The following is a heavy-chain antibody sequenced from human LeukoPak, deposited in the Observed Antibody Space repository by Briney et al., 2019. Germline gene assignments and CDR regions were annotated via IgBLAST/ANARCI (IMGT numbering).Heavy chain of an antibody. J-gene: IGHJ4*02. D-gene: IGHD3-10*01. CDR1: GFSLSTSGMC. V-gene: IGHV2-70*01. CDR3: ARIPRYYYGSGSYFDY. CDR2: IDWDDDK. Sequence: SCPTLVNPTQTLTLTCTFSGFSLSTSGMCVSWIRQPPGKALEWLALIDWDDDKYYSTSLKTRLTISKDTSKNQVVLTMTNMDPVDTATYYCARIPRYYYGSGSYFDYWGQGTLVTVSS.